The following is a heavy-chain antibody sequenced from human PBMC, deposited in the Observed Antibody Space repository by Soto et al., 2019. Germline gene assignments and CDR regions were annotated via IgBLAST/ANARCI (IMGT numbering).Heavy chain of an antibody. CDR2: IYATGTT. V-gene: IGHV4-4*07. J-gene: IGHJ5*02. CDR1: GASISGFY. D-gene: IGHD2-21*02. CDR3: VRDRTDTLRDCLDT. Sequence: PSETLSLTCTVSGASISGFYWSWIRKSAGKGLEWIGRIYATGTTDYNPSLKSRVMMSVDTSKKQFSLKLRSVTAADTAVYYCVRDRTDTLRDCLDTWGQGMSVTVSS.